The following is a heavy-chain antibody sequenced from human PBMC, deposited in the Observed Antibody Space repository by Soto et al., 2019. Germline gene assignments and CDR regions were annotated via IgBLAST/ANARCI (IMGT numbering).Heavy chain of an antibody. V-gene: IGHV1-2*04. Sequence: GASVKVSCKASGYTFTGYYMHWVRQAPGQGLEWMGWINPNSGGTNYAQKFQGWVTMTRDTSISTAYMELSSLRAEDTAVYYCARVGGYCSSTSCYSGFYYYYYMDVWGKGTTVTVSS. D-gene: IGHD2-2*02. CDR3: ARVGGYCSSTSCYSGFYYYYYMDV. CDR1: GYTFTGYY. CDR2: INPNSGGT. J-gene: IGHJ6*03.